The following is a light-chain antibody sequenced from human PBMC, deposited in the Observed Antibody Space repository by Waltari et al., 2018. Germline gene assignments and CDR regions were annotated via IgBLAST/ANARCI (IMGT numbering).Light chain of an antibody. V-gene: IGKV4-1*01. CDR1: QRVLYSSNNKNY. J-gene: IGKJ3*01. CDR2: WAS. CDR3: QQYYSTPLT. Sequence: DIVMTQSPDSLAVSLGERATINCKFSQRVLYSSNNKNYLAWYQQKPGQPPKLLIYWASTRESGVPDRFSGSGSGTDFTLTSSSLQAEYVAVYYCQQYYSTPLTFGPGTKVDIK.